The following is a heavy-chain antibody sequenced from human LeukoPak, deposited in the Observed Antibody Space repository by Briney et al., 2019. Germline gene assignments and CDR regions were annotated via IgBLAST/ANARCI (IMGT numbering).Heavy chain of an antibody. D-gene: IGHD3-22*01. CDR2: IKEDGSDK. CDR3: ARDPYSGNYGSYYYYYMDV. V-gene: IGHV3-7*01. Sequence: PGGSLRLSCAASGFTFSNYWMSWVRQAPGKGLEWVANIKEDGSDKYHVDTSKGRFIISRDNVKSSLYMQMNSLRVEDTAVYFCARDPYSGNYGSYYYYYMDVWNKGTTVTVSS. J-gene: IGHJ6*03. CDR1: GFTFSNYW.